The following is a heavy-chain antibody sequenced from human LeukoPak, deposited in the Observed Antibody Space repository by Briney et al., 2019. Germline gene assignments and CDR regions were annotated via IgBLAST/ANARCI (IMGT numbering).Heavy chain of an antibody. CDR1: AYSKRGGDY. CDR3: ARNRSMTITPGFDH. Sequence: SETLSLTCAVSAYSKRGGDYWAWVRQSPGKGLEWIGSIYHSGSTHYNPSLKSRITISVDTSKNQFPLMLNSVTAADTAVYYCARNRSMTITPGFDHWGQGTLVTVSS. V-gene: IGHV4-38-2*01. J-gene: IGHJ4*02. D-gene: IGHD4/OR15-4a*01. CDR2: IYHSGST.